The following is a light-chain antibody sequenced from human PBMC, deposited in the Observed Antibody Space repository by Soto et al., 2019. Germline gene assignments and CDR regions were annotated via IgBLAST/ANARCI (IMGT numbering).Light chain of an antibody. CDR3: QQYKSWPPT. Sequence: EIVMTQSPATLSLSPGERATLSYRASQSLTSSLAWYQQRPGQGPRLLVHGASTRATGFPARFSGSGSETEFTLTISSLQSEDSAVYYCQQYKSWPPTFGQGTKLEIK. CDR1: QSLTSS. V-gene: IGKV3-15*01. J-gene: IGKJ2*01. CDR2: GAS.